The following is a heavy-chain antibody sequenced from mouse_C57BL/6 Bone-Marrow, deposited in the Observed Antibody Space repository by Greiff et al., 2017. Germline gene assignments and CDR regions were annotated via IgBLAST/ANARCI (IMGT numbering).Heavy chain of an antibody. D-gene: IGHD2-3*01. V-gene: IGHV1-81*01. J-gene: IGHJ2*01. Sequence: QVQLQQSGAELARPGASVKLSCKASGYTFTSYGISWVKQRTGQGLEWIGEIYPRSGNTYYNEKFKGKATLTADKSSSTAYMELRSLTSEDSAVYFCARNGYYSDYFDYWGQGTTLTVSS. CDR3: ARNGYYSDYFDY. CDR1: GYTFTSYG. CDR2: IYPRSGNT.